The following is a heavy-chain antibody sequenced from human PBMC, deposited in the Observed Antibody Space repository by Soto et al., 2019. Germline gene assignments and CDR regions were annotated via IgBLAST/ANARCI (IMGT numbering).Heavy chain of an antibody. V-gene: IGHV1-3*01. CDR2: INAGNGNT. CDR1: GYTFTSYA. Sequence: QVQLVQSGAEVKKPGASVKVSCKASGYTFTSYAMHWVRQAPGQRLEWMGWINAGNGNTKYSQKFQGRVTITRATSASLAYMELSSLRSEDTAVYYCARAPGLPGYSSSLEVRCWFDPWGQGTLVTVSS. J-gene: IGHJ5*02. D-gene: IGHD6-13*01. CDR3: ARAPGLPGYSSSLEVRCWFDP.